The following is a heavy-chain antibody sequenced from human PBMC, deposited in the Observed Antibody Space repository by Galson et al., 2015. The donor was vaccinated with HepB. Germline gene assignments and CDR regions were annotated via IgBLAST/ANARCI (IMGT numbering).Heavy chain of an antibody. CDR1: GFTFGSHW. CDR3: ARDPIYPYYYYYMDV. J-gene: IGHJ6*03. Sequence: SLRLSCAASGFTFGSHWMHWVRQAPGKGLVWVSRISSDGTLTDYADSVRGRFTVSRDNAKNTMYLQMNSLRGEDTAVYYCARDPIYPYYYYYMDVWGKGTTVTVSS. D-gene: IGHD3-3*02. CDR2: ISSDGTLT. V-gene: IGHV3-74*01.